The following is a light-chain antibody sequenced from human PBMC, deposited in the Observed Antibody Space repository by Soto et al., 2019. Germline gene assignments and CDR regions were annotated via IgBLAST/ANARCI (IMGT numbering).Light chain of an antibody. CDR3: QQYNNWPIT. Sequence: EIVMTQSPATLSVSPGERATLSCRASQSVSSNLAWYQQKPGQAPRLLICGASTRATGIPARFSGSGSGTEFTLTISSLQSEDFAVYYCQQYNNWPITFGQGTRLAI. V-gene: IGKV3-15*01. CDR2: GAS. CDR1: QSVSSN. J-gene: IGKJ5*01.